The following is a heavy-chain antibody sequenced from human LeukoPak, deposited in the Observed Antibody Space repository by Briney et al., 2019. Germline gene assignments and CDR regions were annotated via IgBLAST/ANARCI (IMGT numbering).Heavy chain of an antibody. CDR1: GGSISSYY. CDR3: AREDSGYDRDGFDY. V-gene: IGHV4-4*07. J-gene: IGHJ4*02. CDR2: TYTSGST. D-gene: IGHD5-12*01. Sequence: KPSETLSLTCTVSGGSISSYYWSWIRQPAGKGLEWIGRTYTSGSTNYNPSLKSRVTMSVDTSKNQFSLKLSSVTAADTAVYYCAREDSGYDRDGFDYWGQGTLVTVSS.